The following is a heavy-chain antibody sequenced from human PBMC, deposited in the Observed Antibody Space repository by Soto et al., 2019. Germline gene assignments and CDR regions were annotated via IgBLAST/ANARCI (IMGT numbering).Heavy chain of an antibody. CDR2: ISSSSSYI. Sequence: GGSLRLSCAASGFTFSSYSMNWVRQAPGKGLEWVSSISSSSSYIYYADSVKGRFTISRDNAKNSLYLQMNSLRAEDTAVYYCARDGIIAARPKGWFDPWGQGTLVTVSS. J-gene: IGHJ5*02. D-gene: IGHD6-6*01. CDR3: ARDGIIAARPKGWFDP. CDR1: GFTFSSYS. V-gene: IGHV3-21*01.